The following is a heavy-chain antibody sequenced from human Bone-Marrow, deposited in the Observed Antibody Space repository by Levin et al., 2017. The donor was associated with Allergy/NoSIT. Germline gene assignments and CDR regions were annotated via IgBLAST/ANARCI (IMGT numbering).Heavy chain of an antibody. CDR2: IWSDGSYQ. J-gene: IGHJ4*02. V-gene: IGHV3-33*01. CDR1: GFPFSGYA. CDR3: ARDFSSSGYYSDSFFDY. Sequence: GGSLRLSCAASGFPFSGYAMHWVRQAPGKGLEWVAIIWSDGSYQHYAESVKGRFTISRDNSKNTLYLQMNSLRAEDTAEYYCARDFSSSGYYSDSFFDYWGQGTLVTVSS. D-gene: IGHD5-12*01.